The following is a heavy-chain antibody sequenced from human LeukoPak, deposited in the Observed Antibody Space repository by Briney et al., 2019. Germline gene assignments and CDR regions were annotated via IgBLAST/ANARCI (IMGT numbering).Heavy chain of an antibody. V-gene: IGHV3-21*06. CDR2: IGSSPTYT. J-gene: IGHJ4*02. Sequence: GGSLRLSCAASGFSFSTYSMNWVRQAPGKGLEWVSSIGSSPTYTFYAASVKGRFTISRDNAKNSLFLQMNSLTAEDTAVYYRTRDPSDYWGQGTLVTVSS. CDR3: TRDPSDY. CDR1: GFSFSTYS.